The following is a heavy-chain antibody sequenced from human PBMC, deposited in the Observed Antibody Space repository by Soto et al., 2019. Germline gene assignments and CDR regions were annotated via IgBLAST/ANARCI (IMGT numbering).Heavy chain of an antibody. D-gene: IGHD3-22*01. CDR3: ARLSFTMIVVP. V-gene: IGHV4-39*01. CDR2: IYYSGST. J-gene: IGHJ4*02. Sequence: QLQLQESGPGLVKPSETLSLTCTVSGGSISSSSYYWGWIRQPPGKGLEWIGSIYYSGSTYYNPSLKSRVTISVDTSKNQFSLKLSSVTAADTAVHYCARLSFTMIVVPWGQGTLVTVSS. CDR1: GGSISSSSYY.